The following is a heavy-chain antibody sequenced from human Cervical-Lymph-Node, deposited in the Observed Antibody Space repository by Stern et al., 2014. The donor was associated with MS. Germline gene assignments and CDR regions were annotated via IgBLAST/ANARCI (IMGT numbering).Heavy chain of an antibody. CDR1: GGSVNNANW. J-gene: IGHJ3*02. CDR3: VRDNGGSYYQPNNAFDI. V-gene: IGHV4-4*02. D-gene: IGHD1-26*01. CDR2: MYHTGPP. Sequence: QVKLQESRPGLVKPSGTLSLTCAVSGGSVNNANWWGWVRQPPGKGLEWIGEMYHTGPPAYTPSLKSRVTMSVDKSNNQFSLRLTSMTAADTAVYYCVRDNGGSYYQPNNAFDIWGQGTMVTVSS.